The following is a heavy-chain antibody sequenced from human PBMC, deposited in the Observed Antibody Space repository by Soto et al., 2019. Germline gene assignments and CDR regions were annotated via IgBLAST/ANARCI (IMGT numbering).Heavy chain of an antibody. J-gene: IGHJ6*02. CDR3: ARQEEATVHFYYGMDV. Sequence: GESLKISCKGSGYSFTNSWIGWVRQMPGKGLEWMGIIFPGDSDTRYSPSFQGQVTISADKSISTAYLQWSSLKASDSAMYYCARQEEATVHFYYGMDVWGQGTTVTVSS. CDR1: GYSFTNSW. CDR2: IFPGDSDT. D-gene: IGHD1-26*01. V-gene: IGHV5-51*01.